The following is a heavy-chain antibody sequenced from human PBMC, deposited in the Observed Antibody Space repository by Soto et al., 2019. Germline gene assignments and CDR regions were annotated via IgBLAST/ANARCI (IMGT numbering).Heavy chain of an antibody. V-gene: IGHV3-48*04. Sequence: GGSLRLSCAASGFTFSSYSMNWVRQAPGKGLEWVSSISSSGSTIYYADSVKGRVTISRDNAKNSLYLQMNSLRAEDTAVYYCARDGRIRRPDWYFDLWGRGTLVTVSS. CDR3: ARDGRIRRPDWYFDL. D-gene: IGHD2-15*01. CDR2: ISSSGSTI. J-gene: IGHJ2*01. CDR1: GFTFSSYS.